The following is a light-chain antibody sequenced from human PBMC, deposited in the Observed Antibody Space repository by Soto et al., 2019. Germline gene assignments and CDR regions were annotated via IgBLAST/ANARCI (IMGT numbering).Light chain of an antibody. V-gene: IGKV4-1*01. CDR2: WAS. CDR3: QQYESTPPT. J-gene: IGKJ2*01. CDR1: QSVLYSSTNKNY. Sequence: DIVMTQSPDSLAVSLGERATVNCKSSQSVLYSSTNKNYLAWYQQRPGQPPKLLIYWASTRESGVPDRFSGSGSGTDFTLTITSVQAEDVAVYYCQQYESTPPTFGQGTKLEIK.